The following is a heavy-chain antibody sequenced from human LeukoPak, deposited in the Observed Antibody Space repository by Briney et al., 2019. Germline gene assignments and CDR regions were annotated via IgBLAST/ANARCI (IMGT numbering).Heavy chain of an antibody. D-gene: IGHD6-13*01. J-gene: IGHJ6*03. CDR2: INHSGST. CDR1: GGSFSGYY. V-gene: IGHV4-34*01. Sequence: SETLSLTCAVYGGSFSGYYWSSIRQPPGKGLEWIGEINHSGSTNYNPSLKSRVTISVDTSKNQFSLKLSSVTAADTAVYYCARTRAAARSYYYYYYMDVWGKGTTVTVSS. CDR3: ARTRAAARSYYYYYYMDV.